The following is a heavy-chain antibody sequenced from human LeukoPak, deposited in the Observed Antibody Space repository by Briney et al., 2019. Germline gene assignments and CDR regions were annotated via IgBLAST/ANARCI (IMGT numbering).Heavy chain of an antibody. CDR1: EYSFTSYY. CDR3: ASGGLNWQLVH. V-gene: IGHV1-46*01. CDR2: ITPSGGTT. J-gene: IGHJ4*02. D-gene: IGHD6-13*01. Sequence: ASVKVSCQPSEYSFTSYYMHWVRQAPGQGLEWVGVITPSGGTTSYAQNFQGRVTMTRDPSSSTFYMDLSSLRSEDTAVHYCASGGLNWQLVHWGQGTLVSVSS.